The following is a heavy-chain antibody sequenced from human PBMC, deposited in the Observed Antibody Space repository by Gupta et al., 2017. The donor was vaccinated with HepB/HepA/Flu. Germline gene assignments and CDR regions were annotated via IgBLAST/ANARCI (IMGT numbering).Heavy chain of an antibody. Sequence: EVQLVESGGGLVQPGRSLRLSCTASGFTFGDYARSWVRQAPGKGLESVGFIRSKAYGGTTEYAASVKGRFTISRDDSKSSAYLQMNSLKTEDTAVYYCTREGSNWYYNWFDPWGQGTLVTVSS. J-gene: IGHJ5*02. CDR2: IRSKAYGGTT. V-gene: IGHV3-49*04. CDR3: TREGSNWYYNWFDP. CDR1: GFTFGDYA. D-gene: IGHD6-13*01.